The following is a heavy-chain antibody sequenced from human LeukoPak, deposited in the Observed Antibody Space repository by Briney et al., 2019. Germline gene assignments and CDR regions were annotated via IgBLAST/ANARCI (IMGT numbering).Heavy chain of an antibody. V-gene: IGHV1-2*02. J-gene: IGHJ4*01. CDR1: GYTFTDFY. D-gene: IGHD3-22*01. CDR2: INPRTGDT. CDR3: ATGLGYYDSTIRD. Sequence: VSVKVSCKTSGYTFTDFYLFWVRQAPGQGPEWMGWINPRTGDTKYAEKFLGRVTMTRDTSMTTAYMDLYSLRSDDTAVYFCATGLGYYDSTIRDWGQGTLVTVSS.